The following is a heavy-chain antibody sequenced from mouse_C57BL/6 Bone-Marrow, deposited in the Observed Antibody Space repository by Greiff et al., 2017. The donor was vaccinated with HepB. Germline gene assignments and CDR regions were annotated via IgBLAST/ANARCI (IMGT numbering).Heavy chain of an antibody. J-gene: IGHJ2*01. D-gene: IGHD4-1*01. CDR3: ARELGRGY. Sequence: QVQLQQSGAELARPGASVKLSCKASGYTFTSYGISWVKQRTGQGLEWIGEIYPRSGNTYYNEKFKGKATLTADKSSSTAYMEIRSLTSEDSAVYFCARELGRGYWGQGTTLTVSS. CDR1: GYTFTSYG. CDR2: IYPRSGNT. V-gene: IGHV1-81*01.